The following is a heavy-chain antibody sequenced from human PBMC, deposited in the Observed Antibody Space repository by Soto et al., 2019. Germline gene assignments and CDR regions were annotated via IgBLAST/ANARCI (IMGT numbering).Heavy chain of an antibody. CDR3: ARGNHRWLQLWYFDL. CDR1: GGTFSNYP. D-gene: IGHD5-12*01. Sequence: QVQLVQSGAEVKKPGSSVKVSCKASGGTFSNYPISWVRQAPGQGLEWMGGIIPIFGTVNYAQKFQGRVTITADESTSTAYMERSSLRSEDKAVYYCARGNHRWLQLWYFDLWGRGTLVTVSS. J-gene: IGHJ2*01. V-gene: IGHV1-69*12. CDR2: IIPIFGTV.